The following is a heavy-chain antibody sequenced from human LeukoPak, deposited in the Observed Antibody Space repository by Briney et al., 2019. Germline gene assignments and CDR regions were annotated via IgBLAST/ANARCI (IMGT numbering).Heavy chain of an antibody. Sequence: PGGSLRLSCAASGFTFSSYAMHWVRQAPGKGLEWVAVISYDGSNKYYADSVKGRFTISRDNSKNTLYLQMNSLRAEDTAVYYCARDSSPRFTASPNYWGQGTLVTVSS. J-gene: IGHJ4*02. CDR1: GFTFSSYA. CDR2: ISYDGSNK. D-gene: IGHD3-10*01. V-gene: IGHV3-30-3*01. CDR3: ARDSSPRFTASPNY.